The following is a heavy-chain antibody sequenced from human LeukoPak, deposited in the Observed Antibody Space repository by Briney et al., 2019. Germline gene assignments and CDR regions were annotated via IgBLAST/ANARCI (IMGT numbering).Heavy chain of an antibody. D-gene: IGHD3-22*01. Sequence: PSETLFLTCTVSGGSISSGVYSWSWIRQPPGKGLEWLGYIYYSGNTYYHPSLKSRLAISVDTSKNQFSLKLNSVTAADTAVYYCARGPGSDSSGRRFDPWGQGTLVSVSS. J-gene: IGHJ5*02. CDR2: IYYSGNT. CDR3: ARGPGSDSSGRRFDP. V-gene: IGHV4-30-4*08. CDR1: GGSISSGVYS.